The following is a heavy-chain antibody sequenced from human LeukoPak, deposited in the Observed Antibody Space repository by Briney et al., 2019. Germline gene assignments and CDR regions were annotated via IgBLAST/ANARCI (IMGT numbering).Heavy chain of an antibody. D-gene: IGHD6-19*01. V-gene: IGHV3-48*01. CDR2: ISSSSDTI. Sequence: PGGSLRLSCAASGFTLITYSMNWVRQAPGKGLEWVSYISSSSDTIYYADSVKGRFTISRDNAKNSLYLQMNSLRAEDTAVYYCARGQKSVGRPLAGTTIYSYYYYMDVWGKGTTVTVSS. CDR3: ARGQKSVGRPLAGTTIYSYYYYMDV. CDR1: GFTLITYS. J-gene: IGHJ6*03.